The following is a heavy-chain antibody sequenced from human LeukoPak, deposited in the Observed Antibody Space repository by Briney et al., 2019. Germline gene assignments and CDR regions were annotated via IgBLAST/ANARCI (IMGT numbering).Heavy chain of an antibody. J-gene: IGHJ4*02. D-gene: IGHD3-3*01. V-gene: IGHV3-23*01. Sequence: GSLRLSCAASGFTFSSYAMSWVRQAPGKGLEWVSAISGSGGSTYYADSVKGRFTISGDNSKNTLYLQMNSLRAEDTAVYYCAPSYYDFWSGDYWGQGTLVTVSS. CDR2: ISGSGGST. CDR1: GFTFSSYA. CDR3: APSYYDFWSGDY.